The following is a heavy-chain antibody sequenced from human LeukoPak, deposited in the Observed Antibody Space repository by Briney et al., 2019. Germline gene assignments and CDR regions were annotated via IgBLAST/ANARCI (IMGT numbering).Heavy chain of an antibody. Sequence: GASVKVSCKASGYTFTSYGISWVRQAPGQGLEWMGWISAYNGNTNYAQKLQGRVTMTTDTSTSTAYMELSRLRSDDTAVYYCAREMATIHDAFDIWGQGTMVTVSS. D-gene: IGHD5-24*01. CDR1: GYTFTSYG. CDR2: ISAYNGNT. J-gene: IGHJ3*02. CDR3: AREMATIHDAFDI. V-gene: IGHV1-18*01.